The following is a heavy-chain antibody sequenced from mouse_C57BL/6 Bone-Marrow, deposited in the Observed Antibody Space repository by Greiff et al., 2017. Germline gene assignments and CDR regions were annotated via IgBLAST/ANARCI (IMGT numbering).Heavy chain of an antibody. J-gene: IGHJ2*01. CDR3: ARYYGNYLVYYFDY. Sequence: QVQLQQSGAELARPGASVKLSCKASGYTFTSYGISWVKQRTGQGLEWIGEIYPRSGNTYYNEKFKGKATLTADKSSSTAYMELRSLTSEDSAVYVCARYYGNYLVYYFDYWGQGTTLTVSS. CDR2: IYPRSGNT. V-gene: IGHV1-81*01. CDR1: GYTFTSYG. D-gene: IGHD2-1*01.